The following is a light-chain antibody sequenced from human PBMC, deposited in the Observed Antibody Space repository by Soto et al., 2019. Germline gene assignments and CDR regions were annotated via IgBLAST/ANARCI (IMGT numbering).Light chain of an antibody. CDR3: QVWDSSRDQVV. V-gene: IGLV3-21*02. J-gene: IGLJ2*01. CDR1: NIGTKS. Sequence: SYELTQLPSVSVAPGQTATITCGGNNIGTKSVDWYQQWPGQAPVLVVFDDSDRPSAIPERFSGSHSGNTASLTINRVEAEDEADYYCQVWDSSRDQVVFGGGTKVTVL. CDR2: DDS.